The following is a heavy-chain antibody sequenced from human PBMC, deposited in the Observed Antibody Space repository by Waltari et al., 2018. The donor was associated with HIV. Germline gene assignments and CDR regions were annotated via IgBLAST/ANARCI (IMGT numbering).Heavy chain of an antibody. CDR2: ISGSGGST. CDR1: GFTFSTYA. Sequence: EVQLLESGGGLVQPGGSLRLSCAASGFTFSTYAMSWVRQAPGKGLEWVSAISGSGGSTYYADSVKGRFTISRDNSKNTLYLQMNSLRAEDTAVYYCAKGGVVPAAILGYFDYWGQGTLVTVSS. D-gene: IGHD2-2*02. J-gene: IGHJ4*02. V-gene: IGHV3-23*01. CDR3: AKGGVVPAAILGYFDY.